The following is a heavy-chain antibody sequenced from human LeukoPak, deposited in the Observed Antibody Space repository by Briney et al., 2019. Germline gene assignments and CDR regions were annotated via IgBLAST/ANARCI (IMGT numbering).Heavy chain of an antibody. CDR2: ISWNSGSI. Sequence: GGSLRLSCAASGFTFDDYAMHWVRQAPGKGLEWVSGISWNSGSIGYADSVKGRFTISRDNAKNSLYLQMNSLRAEDVALYYCAKGISRWELLGGSFDYWGQGTLVTVSS. CDR3: AKGISRWELLGGSFDY. V-gene: IGHV3-9*03. J-gene: IGHJ4*02. CDR1: GFTFDDYA. D-gene: IGHD1-26*01.